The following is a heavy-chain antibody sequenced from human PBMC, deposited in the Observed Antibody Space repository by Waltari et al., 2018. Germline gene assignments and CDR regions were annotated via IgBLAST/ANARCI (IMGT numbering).Heavy chain of an antibody. Sequence: QVQLQQWGAGLLKPSETLSLTCAVYGGSFSGYYWSWIRQPPGKGLEWIGEINHSGSTNYNPSLKRRVTISVDTSKNQFSLKLSSVTAADTAVYYCARGQRSSTGNWFDPWGQGTLVTVSS. J-gene: IGHJ5*02. CDR1: GGSFSGYY. D-gene: IGHD2-2*01. CDR2: INHSGST. CDR3: ARGQRSSTGNWFDP. V-gene: IGHV4-34*01.